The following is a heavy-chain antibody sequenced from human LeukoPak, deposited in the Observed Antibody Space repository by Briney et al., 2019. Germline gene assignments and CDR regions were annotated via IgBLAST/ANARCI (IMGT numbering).Heavy chain of an antibody. CDR1: GGTFSSYA. J-gene: IGHJ4*02. CDR2: IIPIFGTA. D-gene: IGHD1-26*01. CDR3: AREEPWEGFDY. V-gene: IGHV1-69*05. Sequence: ASVKVSCKASGGTFSSYAISWMRQAPGQGLEWMGGIIPIFGTANYAQKFQGRVTITTDESTSTAYMELSGLRSEDTAVYYCAREEPWEGFDYWGQGTLVTVSS.